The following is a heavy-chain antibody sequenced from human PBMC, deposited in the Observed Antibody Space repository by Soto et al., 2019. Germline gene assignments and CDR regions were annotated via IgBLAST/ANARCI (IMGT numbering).Heavy chain of an antibody. D-gene: IGHD1-26*01. V-gene: IGHV4-59*01. CDR2: IDYSGST. CDR1: GGYISSYY. Sequence: TSETLSLTCTVSGGYISSYYWSWIRQPPGKGLEWIGYIDYSGSTNYNPSLKSRVTISVDTSKNQFSLKLSSVTAADTALYYCARSPQPTRGIHWYFDLWGRGILVTVSS. J-gene: IGHJ2*01. CDR3: ARSPQPTRGIHWYFDL.